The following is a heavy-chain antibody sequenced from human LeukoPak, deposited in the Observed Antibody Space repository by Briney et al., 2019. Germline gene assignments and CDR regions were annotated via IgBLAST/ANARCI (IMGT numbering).Heavy chain of an antibody. CDR1: VDFISSCY. J-gene: IGHJ4*02. CDR3: AAQVKAAAAPSNY. CDR2: IYYSGST. D-gene: IGHD6-13*01. Sequence: PSDTLSLTCTVSVDFISSCYGSWIPQPPGKALEGIGYIYYSGSTNYNPSLKTRLPISVDTSKNQLSLKLSSVTAADTAVYFCAAQVKAAAAPSNYWGQGALVTVSS. V-gene: IGHV4-59*08.